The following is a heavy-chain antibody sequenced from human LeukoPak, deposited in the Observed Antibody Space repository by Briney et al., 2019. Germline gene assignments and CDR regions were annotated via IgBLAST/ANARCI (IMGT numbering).Heavy chain of an antibody. CDR1: GFTFSSYA. D-gene: IGHD6-13*01. V-gene: IGHV3-23*01. J-gene: IGHJ4*02. CDR2: ISGSGGST. Sequence: PGGSLRLSCAASGFTFSSYAMSWVRQAPGKGLEWVSAISGSGGSTYYADSVKGRFTISRDNSKNTLYLQMNSLRAEDTAVYYCAKDERDSSSRGNYFDYWGQGTLVTVSS. CDR3: AKDERDSSSRGNYFDY.